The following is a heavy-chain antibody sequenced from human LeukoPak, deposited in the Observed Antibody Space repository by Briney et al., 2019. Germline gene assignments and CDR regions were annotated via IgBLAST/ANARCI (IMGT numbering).Heavy chain of an antibody. Sequence: GGSLRLSCAASGFTFSTYTMHWVRQAPGKGLEYVSAISSNGGSTYYANSVKGRFTISRDNSKNTLYLQMGSLRAEDMAVYYCARTEYYDTTGPFDYWGQGTLVTVSS. CDR2: ISSNGGST. CDR3: ARTEYYDTTGPFDY. CDR1: GFTFSTYT. D-gene: IGHD3-22*01. J-gene: IGHJ4*02. V-gene: IGHV3-64*01.